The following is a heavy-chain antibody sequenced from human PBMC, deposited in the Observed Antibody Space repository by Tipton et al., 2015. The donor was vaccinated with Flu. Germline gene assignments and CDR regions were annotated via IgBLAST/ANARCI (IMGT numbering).Heavy chain of an antibody. J-gene: IGHJ4*02. D-gene: IGHD3-16*01. CDR3: ARVFGAYYFDY. CDR2: INSDGSST. V-gene: IGHV3-74*01. CDR1: GFTFSSYW. Sequence: SLRLSCAASGFTFSSYWMHWVRQAPGKGLVWVSRINSDGSSTSYADSVKGRFTISRDNAKNSLYLQMNSLRAEDTAVYYCARVFGAYYFDYWGQGTLVTVSS.